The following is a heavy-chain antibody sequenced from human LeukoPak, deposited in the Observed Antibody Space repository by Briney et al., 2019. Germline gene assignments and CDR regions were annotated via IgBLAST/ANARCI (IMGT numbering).Heavy chain of an antibody. CDR1: GGSISSSNW. CDR2: IYHSGST. CDR3: ARGDSSGYTAWY. Sequence: SGTLSLTCAVSGGSISSSNWWSWVRQPPGKGLEWIGEIYHSGSTNYNPSLKSRFTISVDKSKNQFSLKLSSVTAADTAVYYCARGDSSGYTAWYWGQGTLVTVSS. V-gene: IGHV4-4*02. J-gene: IGHJ4*02. D-gene: IGHD3-22*01.